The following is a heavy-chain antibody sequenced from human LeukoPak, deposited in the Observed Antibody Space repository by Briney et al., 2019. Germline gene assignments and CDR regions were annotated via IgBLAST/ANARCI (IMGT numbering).Heavy chain of an antibody. D-gene: IGHD5-18*01. CDR1: GYTFTGYY. CDR2: INPNSGGT. V-gene: IGHV1-2*04. Sequence: ASVKVSCKASGYTFTGYYMQWVRQAPGQGLEWMGWINPNSGGTNYAQKFQGWVTMTRDTSISTAYMELSRLRSDDTAVYYCARGPSRGYSYGNFDYWGQGTLVTVSS. CDR3: ARGPSRGYSYGNFDY. J-gene: IGHJ4*02.